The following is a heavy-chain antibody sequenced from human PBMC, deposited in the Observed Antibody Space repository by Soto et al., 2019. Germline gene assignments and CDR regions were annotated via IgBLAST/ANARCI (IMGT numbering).Heavy chain of an antibody. CDR1: GGSISSGGYY. Sequence: SETLSLTCTVSGGSISSGGYYWSWIRQHPGKGLEWIGYIYYSGSTYYNPSLKSRVTISVDTSKNQFSLKLSSVTAADTAVYYCARVGCSGGSCYNPTQVGVFDYWGQGTLVTVSS. J-gene: IGHJ4*02. D-gene: IGHD2-15*01. CDR2: IYYSGST. CDR3: ARVGCSGGSCYNPTQVGVFDY. V-gene: IGHV4-31*03.